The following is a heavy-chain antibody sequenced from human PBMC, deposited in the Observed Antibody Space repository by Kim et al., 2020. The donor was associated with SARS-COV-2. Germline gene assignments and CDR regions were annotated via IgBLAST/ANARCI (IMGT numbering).Heavy chain of an antibody. CDR3: ARVDLELNGRGEAFDY. V-gene: IGHV4-34*01. CDR2: INHSGST. CDR1: GGSFSGYY. D-gene: IGHD1-7*01. Sequence: SETLSLTCAVYGGSFSGYYWSWIRQPPGKGLEWIGEINHSGSTNYNPSLKSRVTISVDTSKNQFSLKLSSVTAADTAVYYCARVDLELNGRGEAFDYWGQGTLVTVSS. J-gene: IGHJ4*02.